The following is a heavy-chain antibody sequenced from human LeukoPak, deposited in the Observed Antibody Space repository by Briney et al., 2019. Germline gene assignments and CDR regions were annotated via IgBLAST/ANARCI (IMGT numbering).Heavy chain of an antibody. J-gene: IGHJ5*02. CDR2: IYYSGST. CDR3: ARAYHSSWYLNWFDP. CDR1: GGSISSSSYY. V-gene: IGHV4-39*07. Sequence: PSETLSLTCTVSGGSISSSSYYWGWIRQPPGKGLEWIGSIYYSGSTYYNPSLQSRVTISVDTSKNQFSLKLSSVTAANTAVYYWARAYHSSWYLNWFDPWGQGTLVTVSS. D-gene: IGHD6-13*01.